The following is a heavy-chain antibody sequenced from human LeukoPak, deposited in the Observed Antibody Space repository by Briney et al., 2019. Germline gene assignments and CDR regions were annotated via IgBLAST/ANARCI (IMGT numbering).Heavy chain of an antibody. V-gene: IGHV3-30*18. J-gene: IGHJ6*02. CDR3: AKDRGYYYYGMDV. CDR1: GFTFSSYG. Sequence: GGSLRLSCADSGFTFSSYGMHWVRQAPGKRLEWVALISYDGSNKYYADSVKGRFTISRDNSKNTLYLQVNSLRAEDTAVYSCAKDRGYYYYGMDVWGQGTTVTVSS. CDR2: ISYDGSNK. D-gene: IGHD5-24*01.